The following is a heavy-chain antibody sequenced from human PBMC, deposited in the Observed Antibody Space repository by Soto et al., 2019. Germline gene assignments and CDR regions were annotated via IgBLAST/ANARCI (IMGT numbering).Heavy chain of an antibody. CDR1: GFTFSSYA. CDR3: AKDDYYDSSGYYDY. V-gene: IGHV3-23*01. CDR2: ISGSGGST. D-gene: IGHD3-22*01. J-gene: IGHJ4*02. Sequence: PGGSLRLSCAASGFTFSSYAMSWVRQAPGKGLEWVSAISGSGGSTYYADSVKGRFTISRDNSKNTLYLQMNSLRAEDTAVYYCAKDDYYDSSGYYDYWGQGTLVTVSS.